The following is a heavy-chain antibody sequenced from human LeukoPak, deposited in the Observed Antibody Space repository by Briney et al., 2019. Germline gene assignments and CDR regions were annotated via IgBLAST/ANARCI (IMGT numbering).Heavy chain of an antibody. CDR1: GYTFTDYY. V-gene: IGHV1-8*03. D-gene: IGHD2-21*02. CDR3: ARGGTIGDYSFDY. Sequence: ASVKVSCKTSGYTFTDYYIHWVRQAPGQGLEWMGWINPNSGNTGYAQKFQGRVTITRNTSISTAYMELSSLRSEDTAVYYCARGGTIGDYSFDYWGQGTLVTVSS. J-gene: IGHJ4*02. CDR2: INPNSGNT.